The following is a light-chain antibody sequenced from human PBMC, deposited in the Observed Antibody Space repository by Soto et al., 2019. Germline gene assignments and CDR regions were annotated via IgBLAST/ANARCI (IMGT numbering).Light chain of an antibody. CDR2: EVS. V-gene: IGLV2-14*01. CDR3: SSYSCSSTIVV. J-gene: IGLJ2*01. Sequence: QSALTQPSSVSGSPGQSITISCTGTSSDDGTYKYVSWYQQHPGKAPKLIIYEVSNRPSGVSNRFSGSKSGNTASLTIYGLQAEDDADYHCSSYSCSSTIVVFGGGTKLTVL. CDR1: SSDDGTYKY.